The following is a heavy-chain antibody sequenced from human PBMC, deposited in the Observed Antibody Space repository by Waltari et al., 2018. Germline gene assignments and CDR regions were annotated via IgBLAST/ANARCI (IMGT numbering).Heavy chain of an antibody. CDR2: IIHSGST. CDR1: VGPFSGYN. CDR3: ARGSSIVVVPAAKYYYYYYYMDV. V-gene: IGHV4-34*01. D-gene: IGHD2-2*01. J-gene: IGHJ6*03. Sequence: QVQLQQWGAALLTPSEPLSLTCAVYVGPFSGYNWRWIRQPPGKGQSWMGEIIHSGSTNYNPSLKSQVTISVDTSKNQFSLKLSSVTAADTAVYYCARGSSIVVVPAAKYYYYYYYMDVWGKGTTVTVSS.